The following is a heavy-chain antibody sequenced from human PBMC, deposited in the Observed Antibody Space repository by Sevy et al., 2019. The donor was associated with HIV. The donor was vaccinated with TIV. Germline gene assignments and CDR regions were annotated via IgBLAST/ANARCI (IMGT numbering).Heavy chain of an antibody. CDR2: ISGLSNYI. V-gene: IGHV3-21*01. CDR3: VRRGPSTVYDAFDI. CDR1: GFTFNSFY. J-gene: IGHJ3*02. D-gene: IGHD4-17*01. Sequence: GGSLRLSCAASGFTFNSFYMNWVRQAPGKGLEWVSSISGLSNYIFYADSLKGRFTISRDNAKNSLYLQMNSLRVEDTAVYYCVRRGPSTVYDAFDIWGQGTMVTVSS.